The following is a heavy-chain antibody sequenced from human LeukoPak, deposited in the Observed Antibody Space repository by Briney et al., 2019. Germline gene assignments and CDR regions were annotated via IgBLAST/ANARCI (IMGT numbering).Heavy chain of an antibody. CDR2: IWYDGTNK. V-gene: IGHV3-33*01. D-gene: IGHD3-22*01. CDR3: ARAAYDNSGYLTL. J-gene: IGHJ4*02. Sequence: PGGSLRLSCVASGFTFSSYGMHWVRQAPGKGLEWVAVIWYDGTNKYYAASVKGRFTISRDSPKNTLYLQMNSLRAEDTAVYYCARAAYDNSGYLTLWGQGTLVTVSS. CDR1: GFTFSSYG.